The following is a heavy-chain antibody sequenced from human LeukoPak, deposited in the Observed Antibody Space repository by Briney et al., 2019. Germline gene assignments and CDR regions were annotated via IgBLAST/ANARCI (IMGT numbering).Heavy chain of an antibody. CDR3: AKASSGWYYCSHPGYFQH. D-gene: IGHD6-19*01. CDR1: GFTSSSYA. Sequence: GGSLRLFCAASGFTSSSYAMSWVRQAPGKGLEWVSAISDSGGSTYYADSVKGRFTISRDNSKNTLYLQMNSLRAEDTAVYYCAKASSGWYYCSHPGYFQHWGQGTLVTVSS. V-gene: IGHV3-23*01. J-gene: IGHJ1*01. CDR2: ISDSGGST.